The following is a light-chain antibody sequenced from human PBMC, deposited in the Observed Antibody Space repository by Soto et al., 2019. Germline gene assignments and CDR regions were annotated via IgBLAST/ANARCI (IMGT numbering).Light chain of an antibody. V-gene: IGKV1-9*01. Sequence: QLTQSPSSLSASVGDRVTITCRAGQGISSSLAWYQLKPGKAPKLLISAASTLQTGVPSRFSGSGSGIDFALTISSLQPEDFATYYCQQIDSYPRTFGQGTKVEIK. CDR2: AAS. J-gene: IGKJ1*01. CDR1: QGISSS. CDR3: QQIDSYPRT.